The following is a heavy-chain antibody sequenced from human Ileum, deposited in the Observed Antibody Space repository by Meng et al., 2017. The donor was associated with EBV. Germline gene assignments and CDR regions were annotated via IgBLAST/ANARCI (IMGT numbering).Heavy chain of an antibody. CDR1: GFAFSTHY. Sequence: QVQLVESGGGLVKPGGSLRLSRAASGFAFSTHYMSWIRQVPGKGLEWVSYISSTSHDIYYADSVKGRFTISRDNAKNLLYLEMNSLRDEDTAVYYCAREVHHLDYWGQGPWSPSPQ. CDR3: AREVHHLDY. J-gene: IGHJ4*02. V-gene: IGHV3-11*01. CDR2: ISSTSHDI.